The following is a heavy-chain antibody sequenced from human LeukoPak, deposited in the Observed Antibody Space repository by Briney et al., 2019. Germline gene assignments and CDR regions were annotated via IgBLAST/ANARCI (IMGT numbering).Heavy chain of an antibody. J-gene: IGHJ4*02. CDR1: GYTFTGYY. V-gene: IGHV1-2*02. Sequence: ASVKVSCKASGYTFTGYYMHWVRQAPGQGLEWMGWINPNSGGTNYAQKFQGRVTMTRDTSISTDYMELSRLRSDDTAVYYCARVLSPFYDYVWGSYRYPGPYFDYWGQGTLVTVSS. CDR2: INPNSGGT. CDR3: ARVLSPFYDYVWGSYRYPGPYFDY. D-gene: IGHD3-16*02.